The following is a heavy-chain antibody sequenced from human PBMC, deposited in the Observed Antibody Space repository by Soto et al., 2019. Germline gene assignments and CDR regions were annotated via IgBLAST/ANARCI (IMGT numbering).Heavy chain of an antibody. CDR3: ARDLRGYSGYDSDY. D-gene: IGHD5-12*01. J-gene: IGHJ4*02. Sequence: EVQLVESGGGLVKPGGSLRLSCAASGFTFSSYSMNWARQAPGKGLEWVSSISSSSSYIYYADSVKGRFTISRDNAKNSLYLQMNSLRAEDTAVYYCARDLRGYSGYDSDYWGQGTLVTVSS. V-gene: IGHV3-21*01. CDR1: GFTFSSYS. CDR2: ISSSSSYI.